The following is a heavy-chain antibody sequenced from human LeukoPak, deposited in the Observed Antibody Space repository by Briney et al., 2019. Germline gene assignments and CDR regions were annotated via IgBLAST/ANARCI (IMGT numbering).Heavy chain of an antibody. CDR2: INPSGGST. V-gene: IGHV1-46*01. CDR3: ARGYLYYDILTALGY. Sequence: ASVKVSCKASGYTFTSYFIHWVRQAPGQGLEWMAIINPSGGSTNYAQKFQGRVTMTRDTSTSTVYMELSSLRSEDTAVYYCARGYLYYDILTALGYWGQGTLVTVSS. D-gene: IGHD3-9*01. J-gene: IGHJ4*02. CDR1: GYTFTSYF.